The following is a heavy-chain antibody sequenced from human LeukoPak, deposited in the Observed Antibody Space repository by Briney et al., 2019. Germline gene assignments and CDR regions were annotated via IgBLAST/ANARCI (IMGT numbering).Heavy chain of an antibody. CDR1: GFTVSSNY. CDR2: IYSGGST. J-gene: IGHJ5*02. V-gene: IGHV3-66*01. Sequence: PGGSLRLSCAASGFTVSSNYMSWVRQAPGKGLEWVSVIYSGGSTYYADSVKGRFTISRDNPKNALYLQMNSLRAEDTAVYYCAREKNYGWFDPWGQGTLVTASS. D-gene: IGHD4-17*01. CDR3: AREKNYGWFDP.